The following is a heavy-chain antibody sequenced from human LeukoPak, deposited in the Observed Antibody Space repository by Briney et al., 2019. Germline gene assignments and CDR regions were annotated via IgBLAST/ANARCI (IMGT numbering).Heavy chain of an antibody. CDR3: ARGDSSNWVLDY. V-gene: IGHV4-4*07. CDR2: IYTNGNT. CDR1: GGSISSYH. Sequence: PSETLSLTCSVSGGSISSYHWSWIRQPAGKGLEWIGRIYTNGNTNYNPSLKSRVTMSVDTSKNHFSLKLSSVTAADTAVYYCARGDSSNWVLDYWGQGTLVTVSS. J-gene: IGHJ4*02. D-gene: IGHD6-13*01.